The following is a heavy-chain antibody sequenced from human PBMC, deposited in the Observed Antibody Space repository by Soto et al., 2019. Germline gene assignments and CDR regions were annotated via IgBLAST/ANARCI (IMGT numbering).Heavy chain of an antibody. CDR3: ARVRTALLWFGEKTRRNWFDP. V-gene: IGHV4-34*01. Sequence: PSETLSLTCAVYGGSFSGYYWSWIRQPPGKGLEWIGEINHSGSTNYNPSLKSRVTISVDTSKNQFSLKLSSVTAADTAVYYCARVRTALLWFGEKTRRNWFDPWGQGTLVTVSS. J-gene: IGHJ5*02. CDR1: GGSFSGYY. CDR2: INHSGST. D-gene: IGHD3-10*01.